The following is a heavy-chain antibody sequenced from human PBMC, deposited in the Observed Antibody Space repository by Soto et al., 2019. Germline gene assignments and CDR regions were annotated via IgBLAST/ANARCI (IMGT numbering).Heavy chain of an antibody. J-gene: IGHJ6*02. CDR1: GGSISSGGYH. V-gene: IGHV3-23*01. CDR3: ARGPYCDTSSCFLPNYYFAMDV. CDR2: IGGRDGTI. D-gene: IGHD2-2*01. Sequence: PSETLSLTCTVSGGSISSGGYHWSWVRQAPGKGLEWVSYIGGRDGTILYADSVKGRFAISRDNSNNTLYLQANSLRAEDTAVYYCARGPYCDTSSCFLPNYYFAMDVWGRGTTVTVSS.